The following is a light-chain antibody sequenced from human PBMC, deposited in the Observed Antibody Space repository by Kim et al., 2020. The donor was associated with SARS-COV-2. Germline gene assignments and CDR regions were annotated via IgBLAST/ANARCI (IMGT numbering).Light chain of an antibody. Sequence: EIVMTQSPATLSVSPGERATLSCRASQSVSSNLAWYQQKPGQAPRLLISGTSTRATGIPARFSGSGSGTEFTLTISSLQSEDFAVYFCKLDSNRPLTFGGGTKVDIK. J-gene: IGKJ4*01. CDR3: KLDSNRPLT. CDR1: QSVSSN. CDR2: GTS. V-gene: IGKV3D-15*01.